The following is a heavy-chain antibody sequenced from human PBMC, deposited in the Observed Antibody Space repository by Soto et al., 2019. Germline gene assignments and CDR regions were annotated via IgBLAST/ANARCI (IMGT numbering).Heavy chain of an antibody. D-gene: IGHD1-26*01. J-gene: IGHJ6*02. Sequence: GASVKVSCKASGGTFSSYAISWVRQAPGQGLEWMGGIIPIFGTANYAQKFQGRVTITADESTSTAYMELSSLRSEDTAVYYCASYRSRYYYSGMDVWGQGTTVTVSS. CDR1: GGTFSSYA. CDR2: IIPIFGTA. V-gene: IGHV1-69*13. CDR3: ASYRSRYYYSGMDV.